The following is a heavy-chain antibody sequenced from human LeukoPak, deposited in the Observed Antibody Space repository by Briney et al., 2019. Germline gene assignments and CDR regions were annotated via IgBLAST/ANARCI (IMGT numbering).Heavy chain of an antibody. J-gene: IGHJ4*02. CDR2: IYYSGST. D-gene: IGHD3-9*01. CDR3: ARGLRYFDWLSDNYYFDY. CDR1: GGSISSYY. Sequence: SETLSLTCTVSGGSISSYYWSWIRQPPGKGLEWIGYIYYSGSTNYNPSLKGRVTISVDTSKNQFSLKLSSVTAADTAVYYCARGLRYFDWLSDNYYFDYWGQGTLVTVSS. V-gene: IGHV4-59*01.